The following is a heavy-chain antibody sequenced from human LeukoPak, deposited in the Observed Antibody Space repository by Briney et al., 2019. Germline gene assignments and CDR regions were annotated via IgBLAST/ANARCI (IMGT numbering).Heavy chain of an antibody. Sequence: PSETLSLTCTVSGGSISSYYWSWIRQPPGKGLEWIGYIYYSGSTNYNPSLKSRVTISVDTSKNQFSLKLSSVTAADTAVYYCARVACSGGSCYAGASYYFDYWGQGTLVTASS. V-gene: IGHV4-59*01. J-gene: IGHJ4*02. D-gene: IGHD2-15*01. CDR1: GGSISSYY. CDR2: IYYSGST. CDR3: ARVACSGGSCYAGASYYFDY.